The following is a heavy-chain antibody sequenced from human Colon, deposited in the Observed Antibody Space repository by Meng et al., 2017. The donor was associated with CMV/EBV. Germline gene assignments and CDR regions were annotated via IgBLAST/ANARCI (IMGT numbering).Heavy chain of an antibody. CDR3: AKGTGTRWLDP. CDR2: ISGRGDNT. D-gene: IGHD1-1*01. Sequence: GGSLRLSCAASGSTFSSYGMHWVRQAPGKGLEWVSGISGRGDNTYYADSVKGRFTISRDNSKNTLDLQMNSLRAEDTAVYYCAKGTGTRWLDPWGQGTLVTVSS. J-gene: IGHJ5*02. CDR1: GSTFSSYG. V-gene: IGHV3-23*01.